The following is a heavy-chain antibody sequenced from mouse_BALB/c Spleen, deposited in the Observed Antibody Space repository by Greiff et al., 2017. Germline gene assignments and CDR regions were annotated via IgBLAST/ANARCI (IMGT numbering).Heavy chain of an antibody. CDR2: ISSGGGST. Sequence: EVKLMESGGGLVKPGGSLKLSCAASGFAFSGYDMAWVRQTPEKRLEWVAYISSGGGSTYYHDTVKGRFTISRDNANNTLYLQMSSLKSEDTAMYYCARRLGSGYYAMDYWGQGTSVTVSS. V-gene: IGHV5-12-1*01. CDR3: ARRLGSGYYAMDY. J-gene: IGHJ4*01. CDR1: GFAFSGYD. D-gene: IGHD1-3*01.